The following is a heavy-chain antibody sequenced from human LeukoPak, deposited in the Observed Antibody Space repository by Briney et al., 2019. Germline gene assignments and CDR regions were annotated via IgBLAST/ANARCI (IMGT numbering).Heavy chain of an antibody. J-gene: IGHJ4*02. Sequence: PSETLSLTCAVYGGSFSGYYWSWIRQPPGKGLEWIGEINHSGSTNYNPSLKSRVTISVDTSKNQFSLKLSSVTAADTAVYYCARDPSGGTHLTYTKWGQGTLVTVSS. V-gene: IGHV4-34*01. CDR1: GGSFSGYY. CDR2: INHSGST. D-gene: IGHD1-26*01. CDR3: ARDPSGGTHLTYTK.